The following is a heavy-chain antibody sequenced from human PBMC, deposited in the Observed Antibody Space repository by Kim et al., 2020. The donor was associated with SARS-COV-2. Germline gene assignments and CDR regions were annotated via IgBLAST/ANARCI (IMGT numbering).Heavy chain of an antibody. CDR1: GYTFTSYG. D-gene: IGHD5-18*01. Sequence: ASVKVSCKASGYTFTSYGISWVRQAPGQGLEWMGWISAYNGNTNYAQKLQGRVTMTTDTSTSTAYMELRSLRSDDTAVYYCARDSRGWIQLWPNYYYYYGMDVWGQGTTVTVSS. CDR2: ISAYNGNT. J-gene: IGHJ6*02. CDR3: ARDSRGWIQLWPNYYYYYGMDV. V-gene: IGHV1-18*01.